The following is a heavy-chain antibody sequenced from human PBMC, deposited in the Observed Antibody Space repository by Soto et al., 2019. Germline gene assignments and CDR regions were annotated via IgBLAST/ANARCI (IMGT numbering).Heavy chain of an antibody. CDR3: ARVPIFFFQAEDGIRDVRSVSAFLLNRSSDL. Sequence: GKDLACVSVIYSGGSTYCADSVKGRFTIDRHKSENTLYIQMNSLSAEDTAVYYCARVPIFFFQAEDGIRDVRSVSAFLLNRSSDL. V-gene: IGHV3-53*04. CDR2: IYSGGST. D-gene: IGHD3-10*02. J-gene: IGHJ2*01.